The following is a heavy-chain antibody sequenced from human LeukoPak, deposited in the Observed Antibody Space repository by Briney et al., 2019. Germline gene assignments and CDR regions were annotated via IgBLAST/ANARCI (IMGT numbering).Heavy chain of an antibody. D-gene: IGHD1-1*01. CDR1: GYXITGYY. CDR3: ARDRHWNQGNFDY. CDR2: INPNSGDT. V-gene: IGHV1-2*02. J-gene: IGHJ4*02. Sequence: ASVKVSCKASGYXITGYYMHWVRQAPGQGLEWMGWINPNSGDTNYAQKFQGRVTMTRDTAINTAFMELSRLRSDDTAVYYCARDRHWNQGNFDYWGQGTLVTVSS.